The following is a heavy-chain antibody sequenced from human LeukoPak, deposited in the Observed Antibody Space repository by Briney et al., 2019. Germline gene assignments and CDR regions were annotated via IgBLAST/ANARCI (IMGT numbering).Heavy chain of an antibody. CDR3: AASSQLGSYNWFDP. Sequence: SETLSLTCAVYGASFSDRYWTWIRQPPGKGLEWIGEIDQSRSIKCNPSLKGRVTISLDTSKNQFSLDLTSVTAADTAIYYCAASSQLGSYNWFDPWGQGTPVTVSS. V-gene: IGHV4-34*01. CDR2: IDQSRSI. J-gene: IGHJ5*02. CDR1: GASFSDRY. D-gene: IGHD1-1*01.